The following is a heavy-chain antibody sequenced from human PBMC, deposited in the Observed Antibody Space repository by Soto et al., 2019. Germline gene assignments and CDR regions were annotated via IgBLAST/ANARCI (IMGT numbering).Heavy chain of an antibody. D-gene: IGHD1-1*01. CDR3: ARTKEHSDLPDY. V-gene: IGHV1-18*01. CDR2: ISAYNGNT. CDR1: GYTFTSYG. Sequence: APVKVSCKASGYTFTSYGISWVRQAPGQGLEWMGWISAYNGNTNYAQKLQGRVTMTTDKSTSTAYMELSSLRSEDTAVYYCARTKEHSDLPDYCGQGTLVTVSS. J-gene: IGHJ4*02.